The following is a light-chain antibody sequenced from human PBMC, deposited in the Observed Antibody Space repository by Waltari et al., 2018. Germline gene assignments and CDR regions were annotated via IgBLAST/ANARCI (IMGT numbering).Light chain of an antibody. CDR2: RVS. J-gene: IGKJ2*01. V-gene: IGKV2-30*02. CDR3: MQGTHWPYT. Sequence: DVVMTQSPLSLPVTPGQAASISCKSSQSLVHSDGNTHLNWFQQRPGQSPRRLIYRVSNRDSGVPDRFSGSGSGTDFTVKISRVEAEDVGVYYCMQGTHWPYTFGQGTKLDIK. CDR1: QSLVHSDGNTH.